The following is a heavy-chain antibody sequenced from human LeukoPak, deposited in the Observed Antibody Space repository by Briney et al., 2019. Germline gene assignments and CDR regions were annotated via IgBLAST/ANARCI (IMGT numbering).Heavy chain of an antibody. CDR2: INPNSGGT. CDR1: GYTFTGYY. CDR3: ARGLGAKPIGY. Sequence: ASVKASCKASGYTFTGYYMHWVRQAPGHGLEWMGWINPNSGGTNYAQKFQGRVTMTRDTSISTAYMKLSRLRSDVTAVYYCARGLGAKPIGYWGQGTLVTVSS. V-gene: IGHV1-2*02. D-gene: IGHD1-26*01. J-gene: IGHJ4*02.